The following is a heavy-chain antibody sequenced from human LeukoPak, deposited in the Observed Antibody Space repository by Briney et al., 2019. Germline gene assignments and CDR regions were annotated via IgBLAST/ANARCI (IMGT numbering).Heavy chain of an antibody. D-gene: IGHD3-22*01. CDR3: ARDDNRGYEN. J-gene: IGHJ4*02. Sequence: GGSLRLSCAASGFTFSNYNMNWVRQAPGTGLEWVSHISSGSSTIYYADSVKGRFTISRDNAKNSLYLQMNSLRAEDTAVYYCARDDNRGYENWGQGTLVTVSS. CDR2: ISSGSSTI. CDR1: GFTFSNYN. V-gene: IGHV3-48*01.